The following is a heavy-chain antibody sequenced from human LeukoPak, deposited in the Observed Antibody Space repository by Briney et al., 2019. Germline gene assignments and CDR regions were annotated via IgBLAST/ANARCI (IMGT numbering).Heavy chain of an antibody. CDR1: GGSISSGSYY. CDR3: ARQHDSYYYYYIDV. J-gene: IGHJ6*03. CDR2: LYHSDSA. V-gene: IGHV4-39*01. Sequence: SQTLSLTCTVSGGSISSGSYYWVWIRQPPGRGLEWIGSLYHSDSAYYNTSLRSRVSMSVDTSKNQFSLTLSFVTAADTAVYYCARQHDSYYYYYIDVWGSGTTVTVSS.